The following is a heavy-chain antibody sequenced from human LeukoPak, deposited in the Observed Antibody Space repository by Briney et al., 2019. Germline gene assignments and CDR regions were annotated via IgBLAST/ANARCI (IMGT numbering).Heavy chain of an antibody. V-gene: IGHV4-59*01. J-gene: IGHJ4*02. CDR2: IYHTGST. Sequence: SETLSLTCTVSGGSISSYYWSWIRQPPGKGLEWIANIYHTGSTNYNPSLTSRVTISIDTAKNQFSLKLTSVTAADTAVYYCARRGRNSSGWQDYLWGQGTLVTVSS. D-gene: IGHD6-25*01. CDR1: GGSISSYY. CDR3: ARRGRNSSGWQDYL.